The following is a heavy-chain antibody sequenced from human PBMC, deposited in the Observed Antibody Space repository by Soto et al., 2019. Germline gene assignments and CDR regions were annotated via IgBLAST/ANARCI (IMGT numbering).Heavy chain of an antibody. CDR3: ATNGGDYDTSGPKYFQH. J-gene: IGHJ1*01. V-gene: IGHV4-31*03. CDR1: GGSISSGGYY. D-gene: IGHD3-22*01. Sequence: TMSLTCTVSGGSISSGGYYWNWIRQHPGKGLECIGYIYYSGSTYYNPSLKSRLSISVDTSKNQFSLKLSSMTAADTAVYYCATNGGDYDTSGPKYFQHWGQCTRVTGS. CDR2: IYYSGST.